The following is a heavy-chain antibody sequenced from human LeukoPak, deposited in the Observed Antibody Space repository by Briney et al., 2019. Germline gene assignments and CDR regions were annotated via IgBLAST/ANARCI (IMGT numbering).Heavy chain of an antibody. CDR3: ARDTVDDFWSGHAWYMDV. D-gene: IGHD3-3*01. CDR1: DGSITSRNYY. J-gene: IGHJ6*03. CDR2: IYYSGVT. Sequence: TTSETLSLTCSLSDGSITSRNYYWGWIRQPPGKGLEWIGTIYYSGVTYYSPSLESRLTISVGTSKDQFSLVLSSVTAADTGVYYCARDTVDDFWSGHAWYMDVWGKGITVTVSS. V-gene: IGHV4-39*07.